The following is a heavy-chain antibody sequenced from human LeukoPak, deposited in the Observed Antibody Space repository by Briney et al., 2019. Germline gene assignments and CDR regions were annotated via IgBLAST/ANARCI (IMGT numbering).Heavy chain of an antibody. CDR1: GGSFTSSAYY. CDR3: ATVTGGIPTGPFDY. CDR2: FYYSGTP. Sequence: SETLSLTCTVSGGSFTSSAYYWGWIRQPPGKGLEWIGSFYYSGTPRYNPSLKSRVTIAEDTSKIQFFLRLSSVTAADTAVYYCATVTGGIPTGPFDYWGRGTLVAVSA. V-gene: IGHV4-39*07. J-gene: IGHJ4*02. D-gene: IGHD5-18*01.